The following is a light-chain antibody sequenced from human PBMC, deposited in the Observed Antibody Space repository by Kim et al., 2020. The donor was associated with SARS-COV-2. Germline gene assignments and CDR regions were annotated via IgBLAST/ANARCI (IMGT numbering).Light chain of an antibody. Sequence: EIVLTQSPGTLSLSPGERATLSCRASQSVNSNYLAWYQQKPGQAPRLLISTASSRATGIPDRFSGSGSGTDFRLSISRLEPEDFAVYYCQQYGGSPYTFGQGTKLEI. V-gene: IGKV3-20*01. CDR3: QQYGGSPYT. J-gene: IGKJ2*01. CDR1: QSVNSNY. CDR2: TAS.